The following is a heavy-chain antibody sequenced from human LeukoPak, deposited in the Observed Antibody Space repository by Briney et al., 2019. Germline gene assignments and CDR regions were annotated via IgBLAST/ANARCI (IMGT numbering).Heavy chain of an antibody. J-gene: IGHJ4*02. CDR1: GYSFSSYW. V-gene: IGHV5-51*01. CDR3: ARHTRYSSSSRVFDY. CDR2: IFPGDSDT. D-gene: IGHD6-6*01. Sequence: GESLKISCKGPGYSFSSYWIGWVRQMPGKGLEWMGIIFPGDSDTRYSPSFQGQVTISADKSISTAYLQWSSLKASDTAMYYCARHTRYSSSSRVFDYWGQGTLVTVSS.